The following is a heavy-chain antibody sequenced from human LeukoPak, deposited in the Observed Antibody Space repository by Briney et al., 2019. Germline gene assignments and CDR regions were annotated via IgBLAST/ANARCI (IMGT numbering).Heavy chain of an antibody. CDR2: IYTSGST. CDR3: ARGSSGSYYVEDYFDY. V-gene: IGHV4-4*07. J-gene: IGHJ4*02. D-gene: IGHD1-26*01. Sequence: SETLSLTCSVSGGSISNVYWSWIRQPDGKGLEWIGRIYTSGSTNYNPSLKSRVTMSVDTSKNQFSLKLSSVTAADTAVYYCARGSSGSYYVEDYFDYWGQGTLVTVSS. CDR1: GGSISNVY.